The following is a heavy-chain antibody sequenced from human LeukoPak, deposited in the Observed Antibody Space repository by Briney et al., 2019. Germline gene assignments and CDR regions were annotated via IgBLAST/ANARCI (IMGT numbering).Heavy chain of an antibody. J-gene: IGHJ4*02. Sequence: PGGSLRLSCAASGFTFSDYYMSWIRQAPGKGLEWVSAISGSGGSTYYADSVKGRFTISRDNSKNTLYLQMNSLRAEDTAVYYCAKDFSRYYGSGSPWDWGQGTLVTVSS. D-gene: IGHD3-10*01. CDR2: ISGSGGST. CDR3: AKDFSRYYGSGSPWD. V-gene: IGHV3-23*01. CDR1: GFTFSDYY.